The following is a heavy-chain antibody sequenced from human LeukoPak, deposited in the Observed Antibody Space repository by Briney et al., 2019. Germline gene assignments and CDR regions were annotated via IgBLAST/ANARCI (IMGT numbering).Heavy chain of an antibody. CDR2: IIPIFGTA. CDR3: ARGHQLLGVGVYYYYYYMDV. Sequence: SVKVSCKASGGTFSSYAISWVRQAPGQGLEWMGGIIPIFGTANYAQKFQGRVTITADESTSTAYMELSSLRSEDTAVYYCARGHQLLGVGVYYYYYYMDVWGKGTTVTVSS. V-gene: IGHV1-69*13. CDR1: GGTFSSYA. J-gene: IGHJ6*03. D-gene: IGHD2-2*01.